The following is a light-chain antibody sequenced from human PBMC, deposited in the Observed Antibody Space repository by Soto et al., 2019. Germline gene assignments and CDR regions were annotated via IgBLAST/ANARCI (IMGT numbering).Light chain of an antibody. CDR2: DVS. V-gene: IGKV3-11*01. Sequence: EGVLTQSPATLSLSPGERVTLSCRVSQSVSNSLAWYQQKPGQPPRLLIYDVSNRATGIPARFSGSGSGTDFTLTITSLEPEDFAVYFCHQRYNWPRVTFGQGTRLEI. CDR3: HQRYNWPRVT. J-gene: IGKJ5*01. CDR1: QSVSNS.